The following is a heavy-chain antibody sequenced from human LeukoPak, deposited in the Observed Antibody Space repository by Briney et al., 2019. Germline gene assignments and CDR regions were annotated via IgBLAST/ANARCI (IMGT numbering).Heavy chain of an antibody. V-gene: IGHV4-61*02. J-gene: IGHJ4*02. CDR3: ARSGWLPLDY. CDR2: IYTRGNS. D-gene: IGHD5-24*01. CDR1: GGSLDSGSYH. Sequence: SETLSLTCTVSGGSLDSGSYHWTWIRQPAGKGLEWIGRIYTRGNSNYNPALRSRVTISVDTSKNQFSLKLSSVTAADTAVYYCARSGWLPLDYWGQGTLVTVSS.